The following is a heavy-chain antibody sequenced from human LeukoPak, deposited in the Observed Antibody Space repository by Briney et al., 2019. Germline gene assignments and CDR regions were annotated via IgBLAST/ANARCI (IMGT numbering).Heavy chain of an antibody. CDR2: INHSGST. J-gene: IGHJ4*02. CDR3: ARAERYSGSFDY. Sequence: SETLSLTCAVYGGSFSGYYWSWIRQPPGKGLEWIGEINHSGSTNYNPSLKSRVTISVDTSKNQFSLKLSSVTAADTAVYFCARAERYSGSFDYWGQGALVTVSS. D-gene: IGHD1-26*01. V-gene: IGHV4-34*01. CDR1: GGSFSGYY.